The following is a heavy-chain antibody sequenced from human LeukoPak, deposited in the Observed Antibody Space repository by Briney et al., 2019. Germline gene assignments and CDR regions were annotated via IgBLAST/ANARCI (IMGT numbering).Heavy chain of an antibody. CDR2: ISYDGSNK. V-gene: IGHV3-30-3*02. CDR1: GFTFSSYA. D-gene: IGHD3-22*01. Sequence: GGSLRLSCAASGFTFSSYAMHWVRQAPGKGLEWVAVISYDGSNKYYADSVKGRFTISRDNSKNTLYLQMNSLRAEDTAVYYCAKQGGYYYDSSGYYLDYWGQGTLVTVSS. CDR3: AKQGGYYYDSSGYYLDY. J-gene: IGHJ4*02.